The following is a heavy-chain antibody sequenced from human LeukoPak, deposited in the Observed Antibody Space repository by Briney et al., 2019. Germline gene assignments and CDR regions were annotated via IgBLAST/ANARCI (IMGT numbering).Heavy chain of an antibody. CDR2: ISSSGSII. D-gene: IGHD5-18*01. V-gene: IGHV3-48*03. CDR1: GFTFSSCE. J-gene: IGHJ6*02. CDR3: ARDGYSYGYTWYYYYGMDV. Sequence: AGGSLRLSCAASGFTFSSCELSWVRQAPAKGLEWVSYISSSGSIIYYADSVKGRFTISRASAKNSLYLQMNSLRAEDTAVYYCARDGYSYGYTWYYYYGMDVWGQGTTVTVSS.